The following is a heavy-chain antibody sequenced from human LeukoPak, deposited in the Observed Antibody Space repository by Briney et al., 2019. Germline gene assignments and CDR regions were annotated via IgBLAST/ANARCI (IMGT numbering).Heavy chain of an antibody. Sequence: GESLKISCKVSGYSFTRYWIGWVRQMPGKGLEWMGIIYPGDSDTRYSPSFQGQVTISADKSISTAYLQWSSLKASDTAMYYCARPRGGYILHAFDIWAKGQWSPSLQ. CDR1: GYSFTRYW. CDR3: ARPRGGYILHAFDI. V-gene: IGHV5-51*01. CDR2: IYPGDSDT. D-gene: IGHD5-24*01. J-gene: IGHJ3*02.